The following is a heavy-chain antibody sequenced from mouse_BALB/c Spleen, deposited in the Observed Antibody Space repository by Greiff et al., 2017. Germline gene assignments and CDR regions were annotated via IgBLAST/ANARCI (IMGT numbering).Heavy chain of an antibody. CDR2: IDPFNGGT. D-gene: IGHD2-1*01. J-gene: IGHJ3*01. CDR1: GYSFTSYY. Sequence: EVHLVESGPELMKPGASVKISCKASGYSFTSYYMHWVKQSHGKSLEWIGYIDPFNGGTSYNQKFKGKATLTVDKSSSTAYMHLSSLTSEDSAVYYCASYGNFFAYWGQGTLVTVSA. V-gene: IGHV1S135*01. CDR3: ASYGNFFAY.